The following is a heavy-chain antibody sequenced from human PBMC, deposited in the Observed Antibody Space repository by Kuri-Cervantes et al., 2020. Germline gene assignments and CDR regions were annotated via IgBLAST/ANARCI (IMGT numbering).Heavy chain of an antibody. CDR3: ARDSQGGAFDI. D-gene: IGHD1-26*01. J-gene: IGHJ3*02. CDR1: GYAFINYG. V-gene: IGHV1-18*01. CDR2: ISMYSDNT. Sequence: ASVKVSCKASGYAFINYGISWVRQAPGQGLEWMGWISMYSDNTYYAQKFQGRVTMTRDTSTSTVYMELSSLRSEDTAVYYCARDSQGGAFDIWGQGTMVTVSS.